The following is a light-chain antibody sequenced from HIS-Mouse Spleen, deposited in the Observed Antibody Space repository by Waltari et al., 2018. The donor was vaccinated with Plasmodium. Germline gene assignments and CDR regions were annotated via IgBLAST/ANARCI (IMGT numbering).Light chain of an antibody. CDR3: QQYYSTPPYT. CDR2: WAS. Sequence: DIVMTQSPDSLAVSLGERATINCQPSHSVLYSSNNNNYLAWYQQKPGQPPKLLIYWASTRESGVPDRFSGSGSGTDFTLTISSLQAEDVAVYYCQQYYSTPPYTFGQGTKLEIK. J-gene: IGKJ2*01. V-gene: IGKV4-1*01. CDR1: HSVLYSSNNNNY.